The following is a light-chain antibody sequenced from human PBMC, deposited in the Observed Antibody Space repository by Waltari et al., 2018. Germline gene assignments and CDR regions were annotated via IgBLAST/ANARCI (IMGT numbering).Light chain of an antibody. J-gene: IGKJ2*01. CDR1: QSNRNN. Sequence: EIVMTQSPVTLSVSPGERVTLSCRASQSNRNNLDWYQQKAGQPPRLLLYGASTRAPGPPARFSGSGSGTEFALTISSLQPEDFAVYYCHHYNKRPPSYTFGQGTRLEIK. V-gene: IGKV3-15*01. CDR2: GAS. CDR3: HHYNKRPPSYT.